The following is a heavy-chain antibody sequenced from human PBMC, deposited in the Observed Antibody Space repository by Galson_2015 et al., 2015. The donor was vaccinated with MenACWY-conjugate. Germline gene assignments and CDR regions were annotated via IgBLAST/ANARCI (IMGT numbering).Heavy chain of an antibody. CDR3: AQGAGSRWFDP. J-gene: IGHJ5*02. D-gene: IGHD3-10*01. V-gene: IGHV3-23*01. CDR2: ISTTGGTT. Sequence: SLRLSCAASGITFSSYAIRWVRHAPGKGLEWVLSISTTGGTTYYADSVKGRFTIPRDNSKNTLYLQMNRLRAGDTAVYYCAQGAGSRWFDPWGQGTLVIVSS. CDR1: GITFSSYA.